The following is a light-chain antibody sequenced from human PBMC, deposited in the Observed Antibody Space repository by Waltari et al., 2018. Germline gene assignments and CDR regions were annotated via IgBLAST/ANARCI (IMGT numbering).Light chain of an antibody. CDR2: ATS. V-gene: IGKV1-39*01. CDR1: QNINTY. Sequence: DIQMTQSPSSLSASVGDRVTITFRASQNINTYLNWYQQKVGRAPKLLIYATSSLQSGVPSRFSGSGSGTHFTLTINSLQPEEFATYSCQQSYTTPRTFGQGTNLEIK. CDR3: QQSYTTPRT. J-gene: IGKJ2*01.